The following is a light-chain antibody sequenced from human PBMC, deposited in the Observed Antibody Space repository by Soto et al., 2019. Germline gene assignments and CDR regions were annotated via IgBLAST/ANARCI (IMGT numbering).Light chain of an antibody. J-gene: IGKJ5*01. CDR1: HSISSSY. V-gene: IGKV3-20*01. CDR2: GAS. CDR3: QRYGSSPPIT. Sequence: EIVLTRSPGTLSLSPGERATLSCRASHSISSSYLAWYQQKPGQAPRLLIYGASSRATGIPDRFSGSGSGTDFTLTISRLEPEDFAVYYCQRYGSSPPITFGQGTRLEMK.